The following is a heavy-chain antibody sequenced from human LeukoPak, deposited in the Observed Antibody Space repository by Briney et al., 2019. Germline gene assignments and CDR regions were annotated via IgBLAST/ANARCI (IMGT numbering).Heavy chain of an antibody. J-gene: IGHJ4*02. V-gene: IGHV3-30*02. CDR3: AKDGASGYDHFDY. CDR1: VFTFSTYG. CDR2: IPSDGSDN. D-gene: IGHD5-12*01. Sequence: PGGSLRLSCAASVFTFSTYGFHWVRQAPGKGLEWVAFIPSDGSDNYYANSVKGRFTISRDNSKNTLYLQMNSLRSEDTAVYYCAKDGASGYDHFDYWGQGTLVTASS.